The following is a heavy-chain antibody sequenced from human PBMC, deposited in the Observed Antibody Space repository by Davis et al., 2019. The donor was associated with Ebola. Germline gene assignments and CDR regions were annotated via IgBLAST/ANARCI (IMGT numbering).Heavy chain of an antibody. J-gene: IGHJ4*02. CDR3: AKDQGITGTYFDY. CDR1: GFTFSSYW. Sequence: GESLKISCAASGFTFSSYWMSWVRQAPGKGLEWVANIKQDGSEKYYVDSVKGRFTISKDNAKNSLYLQMNSLRAEDTAVYYCAKDQGITGTYFDYWGQGTLVTVSS. CDR2: IKQDGSEK. V-gene: IGHV3-7*03. D-gene: IGHD1-7*01.